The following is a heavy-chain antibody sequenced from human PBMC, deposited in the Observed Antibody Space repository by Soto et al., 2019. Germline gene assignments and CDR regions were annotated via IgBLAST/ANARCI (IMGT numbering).Heavy chain of an antibody. V-gene: IGHV3-30*18. Sequence: HPGGSLRLSCAASGFTFSSYGMHWVRQAPGKGLEWVAVISHDGSNKYYADSVKGRFTISRDNSKNTLYLQMNSLRAEDTAVYYCAKLKDYGPTFDYWGQGTLVTVSS. D-gene: IGHD3-10*01. CDR2: ISHDGSNK. CDR3: AKLKDYGPTFDY. CDR1: GFTFSSYG. J-gene: IGHJ4*02.